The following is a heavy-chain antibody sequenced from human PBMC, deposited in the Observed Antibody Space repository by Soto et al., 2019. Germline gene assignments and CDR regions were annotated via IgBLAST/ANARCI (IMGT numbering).Heavy chain of an antibody. D-gene: IGHD3-3*02. CDR1: GFTFSDYY. CDR2: ISSSSSNT. J-gene: IGHJ5*02. V-gene: IGHV3-11*05. CDR3: ASEGPPSIS. Sequence: QVQLVESGGGLVKPGGSLRLSCAASGFTFSDYYMSWIRQAPGKGLEWVSYISSSSSNTKYADSVKGRFTISRDNAKNSRYRQRNSLRAEDPAVYYGASEGPPSISWGREPWSPSPQ.